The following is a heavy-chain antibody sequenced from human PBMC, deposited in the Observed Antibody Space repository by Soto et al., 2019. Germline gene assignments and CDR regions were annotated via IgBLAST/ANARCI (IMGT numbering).Heavy chain of an antibody. V-gene: IGHV1-8*01. J-gene: IGHJ5*02. CDR2: MNPNSGNT. CDR1: GYTFTSYD. D-gene: IGHD6-25*01. CDR3: ARVEAATALWFDP. Sequence: ASVKVSCKASGYTFTSYDINWVRQATGQGLEWMGWMNPNSGNTGYAQKFQGRVTMTRNTSISTAYMELSSLRSEDTAVYYCARVEAATALWFDPWGQGTLVTVSS.